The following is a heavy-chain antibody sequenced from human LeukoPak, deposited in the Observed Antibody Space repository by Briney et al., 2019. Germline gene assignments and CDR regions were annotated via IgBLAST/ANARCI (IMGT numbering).Heavy chain of an antibody. V-gene: IGHV4-39*07. CDR3: ARDTRNYDSSGYYYFDY. Sequence: PSETLSLTCTVSGGSISSSNYYWAWIRQPPGKGLEWIGSIYHSGSTSYSPSLKSRVTISLDTSKKQFSLRLNSVTAADTAVYYCARDTRNYDSSGYYYFDYWGQGTLVTVSS. CDR1: GGSISSSNYY. CDR2: IYHSGST. D-gene: IGHD3-22*01. J-gene: IGHJ4*02.